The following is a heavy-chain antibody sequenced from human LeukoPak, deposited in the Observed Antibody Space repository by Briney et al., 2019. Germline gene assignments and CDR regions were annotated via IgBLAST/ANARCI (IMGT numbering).Heavy chain of an antibody. Sequence: SETLSLTCTVTGASISSYYWCWIRQPPGKGLEWIGYIYYGGSTNYNPSLKSRVTISVDTSKNQFSLKLSSVTAADTAVYYCARHFEDWGQGTLVTVSS. V-gene: IGHV4-59*08. CDR3: ARHFED. J-gene: IGHJ4*02. CDR2: IYYGGST. CDR1: GASISSYY.